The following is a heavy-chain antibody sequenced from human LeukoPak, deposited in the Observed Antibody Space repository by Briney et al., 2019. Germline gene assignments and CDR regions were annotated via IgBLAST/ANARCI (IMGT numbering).Heavy chain of an antibody. CDR3: GRDLGGRGGA. Sequence: GGSLRLSCAASGFSFSTYWMHWVRQVPGTGLVWVSRTNTDGSITDYADSVKGRFTISRDNAKDTLYLQMNSLRPEHTAVYYCGRDLGGRGGAWGQGTLVTVSS. V-gene: IGHV3-74*01. D-gene: IGHD1-26*01. CDR2: TNTDGSIT. CDR1: GFSFSTYW. J-gene: IGHJ5*02.